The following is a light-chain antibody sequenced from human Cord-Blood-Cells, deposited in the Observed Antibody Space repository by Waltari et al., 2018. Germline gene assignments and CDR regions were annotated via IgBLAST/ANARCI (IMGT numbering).Light chain of an antibody. Sequence: DIVMTQSPDYLSVSLGERATIHCKSSQSVLYSSNNNNYLAWYQQKPGQPPKLLIYWASTRESGVPDRFSGSGSATDFTLTISSLQAEDVAVYYCQQYYSTPLTFGGGTKVEIK. CDR2: WAS. CDR1: QSVLYSSNNNNY. J-gene: IGKJ4*01. V-gene: IGKV4-1*01. CDR3: QQYYSTPLT.